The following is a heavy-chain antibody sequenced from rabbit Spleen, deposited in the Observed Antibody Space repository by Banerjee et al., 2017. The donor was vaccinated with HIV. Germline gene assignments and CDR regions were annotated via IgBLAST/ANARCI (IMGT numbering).Heavy chain of an antibody. D-gene: IGHD2-1*01. CDR1: GFDFNNYY. CDR3: AREVDATYGDVNL. V-gene: IGHV1S7*01. CDR2: IDPVFRSA. Sequence: QLKESGGGLVQPGGSLKLSCTASGFDFNNYYMSWVRQAPGKGLEWIGYIDPVFRSAYYASWVNGRFSISRENTQNTVYLQLNSLTAADTATYFCAREVDATYGDVNLWGPGTLVTVS. J-gene: IGHJ4*01.